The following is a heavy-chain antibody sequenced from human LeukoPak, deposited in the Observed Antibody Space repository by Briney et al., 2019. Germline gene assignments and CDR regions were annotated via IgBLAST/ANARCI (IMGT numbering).Heavy chain of an antibody. J-gene: IGHJ4*02. CDR1: GDSISNYY. CDR2: YYTSEST. D-gene: IGHD3-22*01. Sequence: PSETLSLTCTVSGDSISNYYWSWIRQPAGKGLEWIGRYYTSESTDYNPSLKSRVTMSVDTSKNQFFLKLSSVTAADTAVYYCARDGDYYDSSGSFDSWGQGTLVTVSS. CDR3: ARDGDYYDSSGSFDS. V-gene: IGHV4-4*07.